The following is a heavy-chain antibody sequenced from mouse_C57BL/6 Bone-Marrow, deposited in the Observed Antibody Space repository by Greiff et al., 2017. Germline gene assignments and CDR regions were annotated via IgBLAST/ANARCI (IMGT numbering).Heavy chain of an antibody. Sequence: VQLQQPGAELVKPGASVKLSCKASGYTFTSYWMHWVKQRPGQGLEWIGMIHPNSGSTNYNETFKSKATLTVDKSSSTAYMQLSSLTSEDSAVYYCASPGGYDYAYYFDYWGQGTTLTVSS. CDR2: IHPNSGST. D-gene: IGHD2-4*01. CDR3: ASPGGYDYAYYFDY. CDR1: GYTFTSYW. V-gene: IGHV1-64*01. J-gene: IGHJ2*01.